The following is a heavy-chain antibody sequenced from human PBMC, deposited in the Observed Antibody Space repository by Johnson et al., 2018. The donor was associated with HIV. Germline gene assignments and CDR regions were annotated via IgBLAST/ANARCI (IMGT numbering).Heavy chain of an antibody. CDR2: IIWNGGST. CDR1: GFTFHDYG. V-gene: IGHV3-20*04. Sequence: VHLVESGGGVVRPGGSLRLSCAASGFTFHDYGMSWVRQAPGKGLEWVSGIIWNGGSTGYADSVKGRFTISRDNAKKSLYLQMNSLRVEDTALYYCARAPHYYDTSGYFSAAFDMWGQGTMVTVSS. J-gene: IGHJ3*02. D-gene: IGHD3-22*01. CDR3: ARAPHYYDTSGYFSAAFDM.